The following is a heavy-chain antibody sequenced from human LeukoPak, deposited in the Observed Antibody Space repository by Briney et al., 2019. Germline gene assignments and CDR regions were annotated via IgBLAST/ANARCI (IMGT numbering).Heavy chain of an antibody. CDR1: VYTFTSYD. J-gene: IGHJ4*02. V-gene: IGHV1-8*01. Sequence: GASVKVSCKASVYTFTSYDINWVRQATGQGLEWMGWMNPNSGNTAYARKFQGRVTMSRDTSISTAYIELSSLRSEDTAVYYCARLPKYSRPLDYWGQGTLVTVSS. CDR3: ARLPKYSRPLDY. D-gene: IGHD6-6*01. CDR2: MNPNSGNT.